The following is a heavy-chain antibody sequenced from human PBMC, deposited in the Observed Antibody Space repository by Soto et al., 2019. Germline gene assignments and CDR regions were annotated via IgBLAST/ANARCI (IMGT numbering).Heavy chain of an antibody. V-gene: IGHV3-23*01. D-gene: IGHD1-26*01. Sequence: GRSLKLSCAASGYTFSSYAMSWVRQAPGKGLEWVSAISGSGGSTYYADSVKGRFTISRDNSKNTLYLQMNSLRAEDTAVYYCAKDNTGGYYHNWGQGTLGTVSS. CDR3: AKDNTGGYYHN. CDR2: ISGSGGST. J-gene: IGHJ4*02. CDR1: GYTFSSYA.